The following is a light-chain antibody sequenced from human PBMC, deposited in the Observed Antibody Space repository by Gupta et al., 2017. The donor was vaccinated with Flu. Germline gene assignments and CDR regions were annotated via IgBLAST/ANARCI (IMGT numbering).Light chain of an antibody. Sequence: EIVLTQSPATLSLSPGDRAILSCRASQSVNIYLAWYQQKPGQPPRLLMFDASKRDAGIPDRFSGSGCGTDFTLTISTGEPEDFAVYYCQQRSGLPMYTFGQGTKLE. J-gene: IGKJ2*01. V-gene: IGKV3-11*01. CDR3: QQRSGLPMYT. CDR2: DAS. CDR1: QSVNIY.